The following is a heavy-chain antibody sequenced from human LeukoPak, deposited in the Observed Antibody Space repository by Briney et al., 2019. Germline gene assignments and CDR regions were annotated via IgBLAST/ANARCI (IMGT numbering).Heavy chain of an antibody. Sequence: SSVKVSCMASVGTLSSYAISGVRQAPGQGLEWMGRIIPILGIANYAQKFQGRVTITADKSTSTAYMELSSLRSEDTAVYYCARGGFDWPNFDYWGQGTLVTVSS. CDR1: VGTLSSYA. CDR3: ARGGFDWPNFDY. J-gene: IGHJ4*02. CDR2: IIPILGIA. V-gene: IGHV1-69*04. D-gene: IGHD3-9*01.